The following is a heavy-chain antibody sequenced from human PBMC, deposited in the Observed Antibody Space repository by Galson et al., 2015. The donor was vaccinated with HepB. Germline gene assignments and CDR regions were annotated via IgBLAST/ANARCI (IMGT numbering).Heavy chain of an antibody. CDR2: ISSSSNII. V-gene: IGHV3-48*01. CDR1: GFTFSPYS. Sequence: SLRLSCAASGFTFSPYSLNWVRQAPGKGLEWVAYISSSSNIISYVDSVKGRFTVSRDNAKDSLYLQMNSLRAEDTAVYYCARAGYSSSWYGFYYYGMDVWGQGTTVTVSS. CDR3: ARAGYSSSWYGFYYYGMDV. J-gene: IGHJ6*02. D-gene: IGHD6-13*01.